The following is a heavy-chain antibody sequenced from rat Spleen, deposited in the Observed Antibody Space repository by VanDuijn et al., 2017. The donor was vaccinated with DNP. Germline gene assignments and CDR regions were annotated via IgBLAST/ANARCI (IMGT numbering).Heavy chain of an antibody. J-gene: IGHJ1*01. V-gene: IGHV3-1*01. CDR3: ARGNDGYFPNWYFDF. CDR2: ISYSGST. Sequence: EVQLQESGPGLVKPSQSLSLTCSVTGYSITNNYWGWIRKFPGNKMEWIGHISYSGSTGYNPSLKSRISITRDTSKNQFFLHLNSVTTEDTATYYCARGNDGYFPNWYFDFWGPGTMVTVSS. CDR1: GYSITNNY. D-gene: IGHD1-12*03.